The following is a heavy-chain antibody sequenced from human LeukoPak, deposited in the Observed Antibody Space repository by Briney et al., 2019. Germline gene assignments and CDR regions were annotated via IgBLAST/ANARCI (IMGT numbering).Heavy chain of an antibody. Sequence: ASVKVSCKASGGTFSSYAISWVRQAPGQGLEWMGGIILIFGTANYAQKFQGRVTITADESTSTAYMELSSLRSEDTAVYYCSGDCSGGSCPPGYYGMDVWGKGTTVTVSS. CDR3: SGDCSGGSCPPGYYGMDV. V-gene: IGHV1-69*01. CDR2: IILIFGTA. D-gene: IGHD2-15*01. J-gene: IGHJ6*04. CDR1: GGTFSSYA.